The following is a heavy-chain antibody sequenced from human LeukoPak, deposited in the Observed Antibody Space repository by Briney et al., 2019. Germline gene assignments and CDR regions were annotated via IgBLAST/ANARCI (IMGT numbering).Heavy chain of an antibody. J-gene: IGHJ4*02. CDR2: ISYDGSNK. CDR1: GFTFSSYG. CDR3: ARDGGGSLPFDY. Sequence: GGSLRLSCAASGFTFSSYGMYWVRQAPGKGLEWVTFISYDGSNKYYADSVKGRFTISRDNSKNTLYLQMNSLRAEDTAVYYCARDGGGSLPFDYWGQGTLVTVSS. D-gene: IGHD1-26*01. V-gene: IGHV3-30*03.